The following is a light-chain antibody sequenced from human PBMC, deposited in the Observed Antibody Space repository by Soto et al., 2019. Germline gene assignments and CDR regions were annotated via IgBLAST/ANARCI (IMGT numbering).Light chain of an antibody. Sequence: DVGMTQSPLSLPVTLGQPASISCRSNQSLVHSDGIAYFSWFQQRPGRSPRRLIYKVSNRDSGVPARFSGSGSGTVFALKISRVEAEDVGVYYCMKGTHWPINFGQGTRLEIK. V-gene: IGKV2-30*02. CDR2: KVS. CDR1: QSLVHSDGIAY. J-gene: IGKJ5*01. CDR3: MKGTHWPIN.